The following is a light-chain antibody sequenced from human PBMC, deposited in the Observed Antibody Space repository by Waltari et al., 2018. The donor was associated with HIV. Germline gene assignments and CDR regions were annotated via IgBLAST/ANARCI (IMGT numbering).Light chain of an antibody. Sequence: DIQLNQSPSFLSTSVGDRVTITCRASQGISSYLAWYQQKPGKAPQLLIYAASTLESGVPSRFSGSGSGTEFTLTISSLQPEDFATYYCQQLNSYPLTFGGGTKVDFK. J-gene: IGKJ4*01. CDR2: AAS. V-gene: IGKV1-9*01. CDR1: QGISSY. CDR3: QQLNSYPLT.